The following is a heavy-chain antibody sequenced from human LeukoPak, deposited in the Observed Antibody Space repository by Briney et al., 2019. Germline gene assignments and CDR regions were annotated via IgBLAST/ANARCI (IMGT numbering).Heavy chain of an antibody. J-gene: IGHJ4*02. V-gene: IGHV1-2*02. CDR3: ARSLYCSSTSSYTFDY. CDR1: GYTFTGYY. D-gene: IGHD2-2*02. Sequence: GASVKVSCKASGYTFTGYYMHWVRQAPGQGLEWMGWINPNSGGTNYAQKFQGRVTMTRDTSISTAYMELSRLRSDDTAVYYCARSLYCSSTSSYTFDYWGQGTLVTVSS. CDR2: INPNSGGT.